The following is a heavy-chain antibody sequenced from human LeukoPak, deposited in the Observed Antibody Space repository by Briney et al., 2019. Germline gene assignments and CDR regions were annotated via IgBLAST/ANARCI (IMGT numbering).Heavy chain of an antibody. CDR1: GGSISSYY. D-gene: IGHD5-12*01. J-gene: IGHJ4*02. CDR3: ARDSSGGYGFIDY. V-gene: IGHV4-59*06. CDR2: IYHSGNS. Sequence: PSETLSLTCTVSGGSISSYYWGWIRQPPGKGLEWIGYIYHSGNSYYNPSLKSRVIISVDTSKNQFSLKLNSVTAADTAVYYCARDSSGGYGFIDYWGQGSLVTVSS.